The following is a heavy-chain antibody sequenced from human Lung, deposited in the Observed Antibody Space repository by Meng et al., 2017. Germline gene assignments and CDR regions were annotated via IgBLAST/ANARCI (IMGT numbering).Heavy chain of an antibody. J-gene: IGHJ4*02. CDR3: ARETLVTTKGIEH. CDR2: ISSDGSLR. CDR1: GFTFTSYS. V-gene: IGHV3-30*04. D-gene: IGHD4-17*01. Sequence: VELVEAGGGVVQPGRSLSLSCAASGFTFTSYSMHWVRQAPGQGLDWLAVISSDGSLRYYADSVKGRFTISRDNSKNTLFLQMNSLRDEDTALYYCARETLVTTKGIEHWGQGTLVTVSS.